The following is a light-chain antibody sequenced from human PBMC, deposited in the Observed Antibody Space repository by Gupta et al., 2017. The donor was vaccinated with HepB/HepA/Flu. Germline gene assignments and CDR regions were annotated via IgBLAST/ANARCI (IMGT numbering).Light chain of an antibody. V-gene: IGLV1-40*01. CDR3: QSYDTSLGGSV. Sequence: QPVSTQPPSVTGAPGQTVTISCTGNSANLGAGFDVHWYKKLPGTAPKLLIYTNSNRPSGVPVRFSGSKSGTSASLAITGLQPDDEADYYCQSYDTSLGGSVFGGGTKLTVL. J-gene: IGLJ2*01. CDR1: SANLGAGFD. CDR2: TNS.